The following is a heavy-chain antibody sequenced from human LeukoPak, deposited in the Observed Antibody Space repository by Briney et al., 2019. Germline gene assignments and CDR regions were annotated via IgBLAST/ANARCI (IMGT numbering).Heavy chain of an antibody. CDR2: ISSSGSTI. V-gene: IGHV3-48*03. CDR3: AIEGYCSGGSCYGDLDY. D-gene: IGHD2-15*01. Sequence: GGSLRVSCAASGFTFSSYEMNWVRQAPGKGLEWVSYISSSGSTIYYADSVKGRFTISRDNAKNSLYLQMNSLRAEDTAVYYCAIEGYCSGGSCYGDLDYWGQGTLVTVSS. CDR1: GFTFSSYE. J-gene: IGHJ4*02.